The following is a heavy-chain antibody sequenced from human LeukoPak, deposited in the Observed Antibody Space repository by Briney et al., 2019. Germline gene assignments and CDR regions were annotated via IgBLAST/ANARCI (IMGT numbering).Heavy chain of an antibody. D-gene: IGHD2-15*01. Sequence: PSETLSLTCTVSGGSISSNNYYWGWIRQPPGKGLEWIGSIYYSGSTYYNPSLKSRVTISVDTSKNQFSLKLSSVTAADTAVYYCAGFRYCSGGSCYDYYYYMDVWGKGTTVTVSS. CDR1: GGSISSNNYY. CDR3: AGFRYCSGGSCYDYYYYMDV. V-gene: IGHV4-39*01. J-gene: IGHJ6*03. CDR2: IYYSGST.